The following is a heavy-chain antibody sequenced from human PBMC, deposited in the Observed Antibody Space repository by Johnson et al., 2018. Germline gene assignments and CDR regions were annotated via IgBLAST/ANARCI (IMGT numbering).Heavy chain of an antibody. CDR3: TSDAFHI. J-gene: IGHJ3*02. V-gene: IGHV3-64*01. Sequence: VQLVQSGGGSAQXGGSXRLXCVASGFILSKYGLNWVRQAPGKGLEHVSTISTDGGITGYANSLKGRFTISRDNSKNTLFLQMGGLRTEDTAVYYCTSDAFHIWGQGTMVTVSS. CDR2: ISTDGGIT. CDR1: GFILSKYG.